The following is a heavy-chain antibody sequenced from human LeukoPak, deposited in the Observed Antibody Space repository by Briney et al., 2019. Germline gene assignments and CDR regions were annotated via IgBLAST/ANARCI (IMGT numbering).Heavy chain of an antibody. V-gene: IGHV3-30*02. Sequence: GGSLRLSCAASGFTFSSYVMHWVRQAPGKGLEWVAFIRYDGSNKYYADSVKGRFTISRDNSKNTLYLQMNSLRAEDTAVYYCAKSTIVGATVDAFDIWGQGTMVTVSS. CDR2: IRYDGSNK. CDR1: GFTFSSYV. CDR3: AKSTIVGATVDAFDI. D-gene: IGHD1-26*01. J-gene: IGHJ3*02.